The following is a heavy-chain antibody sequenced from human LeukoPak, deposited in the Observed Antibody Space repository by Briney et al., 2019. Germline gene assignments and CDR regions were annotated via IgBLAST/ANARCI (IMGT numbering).Heavy chain of an antibody. Sequence: SETLSLTCTVSGGSISSYYWSWIRQPAGKGLEWIGRIYTSGSTNYNPSLKSRVTISVDTSKNQFSLKLSSVTAADTAVYYCARVSCSSTSCRYYYGMDVWGQGTTVTVSS. D-gene: IGHD2-2*01. CDR3: ARVSCSSTSCRYYYGMDV. CDR2: IYTSGST. J-gene: IGHJ6*02. CDR1: GGSISSYY. V-gene: IGHV4-4*07.